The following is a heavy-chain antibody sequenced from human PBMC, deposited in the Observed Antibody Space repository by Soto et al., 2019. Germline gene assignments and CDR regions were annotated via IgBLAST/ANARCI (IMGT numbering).Heavy chain of an antibody. Sequence: SETLSLTCTVSGGSISSSSYYWGWIRQPPGKGLEWIGSIYYSGSTYYNPSLKSRVTISVDTSKNQFSLKLSSVTAADTAVYYCARGLAAAGLGFDPWGQGTLVTVSS. CDR2: IYYSGST. D-gene: IGHD6-13*01. V-gene: IGHV4-39*07. CDR3: ARGLAAAGLGFDP. J-gene: IGHJ5*02. CDR1: GGSISSSSYY.